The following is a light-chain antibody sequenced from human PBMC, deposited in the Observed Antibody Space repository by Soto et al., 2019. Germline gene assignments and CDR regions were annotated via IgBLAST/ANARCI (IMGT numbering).Light chain of an antibody. Sequence: SVWTQSPGTRSLSPGERATLSCRASQSVSSSYLAWYQQKPGQAPRLLIYGASSRATGIPDRFSGSGSGTDFTLTISRLEPEDFAVYYCQQYGSSSTFGQGTKVDIK. CDR1: QSVSSSY. V-gene: IGKV3-20*01. CDR2: GAS. J-gene: IGKJ1*01. CDR3: QQYGSSST.